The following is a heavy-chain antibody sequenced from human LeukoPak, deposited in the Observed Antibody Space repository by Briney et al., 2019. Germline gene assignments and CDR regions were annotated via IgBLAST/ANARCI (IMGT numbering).Heavy chain of an antibody. CDR1: GFTFSSYS. V-gene: IGHV3-21*01. D-gene: IGHD2-21*02. CDR3: ARDKRLVYCGGDCYPAFDI. J-gene: IGHJ3*02. CDR2: ISSSSSYI. Sequence: GGSLRLSCAASGFTFSSYSMNWVRQAPGKGLEWVSSISSSSSYIYYADSVKGRFTISRDNAKNSLYLQMNSLRAEDTAVYYCARDKRLVYCGGDCYPAFDIWGKGQWSPSLQ.